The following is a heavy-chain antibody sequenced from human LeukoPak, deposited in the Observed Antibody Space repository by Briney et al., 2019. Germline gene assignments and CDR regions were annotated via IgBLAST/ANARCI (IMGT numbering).Heavy chain of an antibody. CDR1: GESFSDYY. J-gene: IGHJ6*03. V-gene: IGHV4-34*01. CDR2: INHSGST. D-gene: IGHD6-19*01. Sequence: SETLSLTCAVYGESFSDYYWSWIRQPPGKGLEWIGEINHSGSTNYNPSLKSRVTISVDTSKNQFSLKLSSVTAADTAVYYCARVIEYSSGWLGYYYYYMDVWGKGTTVTVSS. CDR3: ARVIEYSSGWLGYYYYYMDV.